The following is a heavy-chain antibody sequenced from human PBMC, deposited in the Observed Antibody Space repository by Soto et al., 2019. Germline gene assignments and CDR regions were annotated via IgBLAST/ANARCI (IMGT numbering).Heavy chain of an antibody. V-gene: IGHV4-4*02. CDR1: GDSINNTYW. J-gene: IGHJ6*02. CDR3: ARQGQGLRYYYYGMDV. CDR2: IFHTGST. D-gene: IGHD4-17*01. Sequence: SETLSLTCFVSGDSINNTYWWSWVRQAPGKGLEWIGEIFHTGSTYYNPSLKSRVTISVDTSKNQFSLKLSSVTAADTAVYYCARQGQGLRYYYYGMDVWGQGTTVTVSS.